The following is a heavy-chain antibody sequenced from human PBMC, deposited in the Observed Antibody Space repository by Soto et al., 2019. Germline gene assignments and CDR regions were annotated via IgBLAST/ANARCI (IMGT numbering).Heavy chain of an antibody. D-gene: IGHD2-15*01. CDR1: GGSFSGYY. CDR2: INHSGST. Sequence: QVQLQQWGAGLLKPSETLSLTCAVYGGSFSGYYWSWIRQPPGQGLECIGEINHSGSTNYNPSLKSRVTISVDTSKNQFSLKLSSVTAADTAVYYCARGRSGYYYGMDVWGQGTTVTVSS. CDR3: ARGRSGYYYGMDV. J-gene: IGHJ6*02. V-gene: IGHV4-34*01.